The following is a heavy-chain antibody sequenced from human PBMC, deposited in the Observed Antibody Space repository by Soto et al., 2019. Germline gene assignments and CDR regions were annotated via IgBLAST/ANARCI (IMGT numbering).Heavy chain of an antibody. J-gene: IGHJ6*02. Sequence: GESLKISCKGSGYSFTSYWISWVRQMPGKGLEWMGRIDPSDSYTNYSPSFQGHVTISADKSISTAYLQWSSLKASDTAMYYCARHLKEEEWLVSRGFAYGMDVWGQGTTVTGSS. CDR2: IDPSDSYT. V-gene: IGHV5-10-1*01. CDR3: ARHLKEEEWLVSRGFAYGMDV. D-gene: IGHD6-19*01. CDR1: GYSFTSYW.